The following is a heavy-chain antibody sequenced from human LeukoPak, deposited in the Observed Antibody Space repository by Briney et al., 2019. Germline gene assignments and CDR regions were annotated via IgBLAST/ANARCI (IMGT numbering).Heavy chain of an antibody. D-gene: IGHD1-7*01. CDR3: ARDGAGTTYNWFDP. J-gene: IGHJ5*02. CDR1: GGSFSGYY. V-gene: IGHV4-34*01. Sequence: SETLSLTCAVYGGSFSGYYWSWIRQPPGKGLEWIGEINHSGSTNYNPSLKSRDTISVDTSKNQFSLKLSSVTAADTAVYYCARDGAGTTYNWFDPWGQGTLVTVSS. CDR2: INHSGST.